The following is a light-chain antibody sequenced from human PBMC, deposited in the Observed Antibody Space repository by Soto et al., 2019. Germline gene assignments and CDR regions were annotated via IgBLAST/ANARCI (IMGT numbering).Light chain of an antibody. Sequence: QSALTQPASVSGSPGQSIAISCTGTCSDVGGYNYVSWYQQHPGKTPNLMIYDVSNRPSGVSNRFSGSKSGNTASLTISGLQAEDEADYYCSSYTSSSTWVFGGGTKLTVL. V-gene: IGLV2-14*01. CDR1: CSDVGGYNY. CDR2: DVS. J-gene: IGLJ3*02. CDR3: SSYTSSSTWV.